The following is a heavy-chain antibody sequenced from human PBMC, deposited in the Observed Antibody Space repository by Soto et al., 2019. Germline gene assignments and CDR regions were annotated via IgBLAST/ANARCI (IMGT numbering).Heavy chain of an antibody. V-gene: IGHV3-15*01. D-gene: IGHD3-10*01. CDR2: IKSKTDGGTT. CDR3: TIDKRLLWFGELPQDY. Sequence: EVQLVESGGGLVKPGGSLRLSCAASGFTFSNAWMSWVRQAPGKGLEWVGRIKSKTDGGTTDYAAPVKGRFTISRDDSKNTLYLQMNSLKTEDTAVCYCTIDKRLLWFGELPQDYWGQGTLVTVSS. J-gene: IGHJ4*02. CDR1: GFTFSNAW.